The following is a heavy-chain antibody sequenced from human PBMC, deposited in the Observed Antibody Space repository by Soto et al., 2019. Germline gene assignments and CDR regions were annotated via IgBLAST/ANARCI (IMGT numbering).Heavy chain of an antibody. Sequence: KSGPTLVNPTQTLTLTCTFSGFSLSTSGVAVGWIRQAPGKALEWLAIIYWDDDTRYSPSLKSRLTITKDTSKNQVVLTMTNMDPVDTATYYCAHRLHQVGESVVVPAAWGYWGQGTLVTVSS. CDR3: AHRLHQVGESVVVPAAWGY. J-gene: IGHJ4*02. CDR2: IYWDDDT. CDR1: GFSLSTSGVA. D-gene: IGHD2-2*01. V-gene: IGHV2-5*02.